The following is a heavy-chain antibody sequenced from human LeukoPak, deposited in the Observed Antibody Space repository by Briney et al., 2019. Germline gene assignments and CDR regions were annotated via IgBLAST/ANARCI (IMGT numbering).Heavy chain of an antibody. V-gene: IGHV4-34*01. CDR3: AREGGPYRPLDY. CDR1: GGSISSYY. J-gene: IGHJ4*02. Sequence: SETLSLTCTVSGGSISSYYWTWIRQPPGKGLEWIGEVNLQGSTNYNPSLMGRVAISVDKSENHVSLQLTSVTAADTAVYYCAREGGPYRPLDYSGQGTLVTVSS. CDR2: VNLQGST.